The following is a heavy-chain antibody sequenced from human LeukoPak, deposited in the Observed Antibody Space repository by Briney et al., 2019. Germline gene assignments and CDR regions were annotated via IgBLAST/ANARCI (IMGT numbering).Heavy chain of an antibody. CDR2: ISPDGRST. CDR3: VRGASGGHYVIDY. D-gene: IGHD1-26*01. Sequence: GGSLRLSCAASGFTYGNYLMHWVRQAPGKGLVWVSCISPDGRSTNYADFVKGRFTVSRDNAMNTVYLQMNSLRTEDTAVYYCVRGASGGHYVIDYWGQGTLVTVSS. J-gene: IGHJ4*02. V-gene: IGHV3-74*01. CDR1: GFTYGNYL.